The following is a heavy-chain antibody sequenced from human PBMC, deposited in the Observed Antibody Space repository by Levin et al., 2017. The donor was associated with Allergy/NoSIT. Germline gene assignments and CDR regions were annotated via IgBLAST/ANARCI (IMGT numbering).Heavy chain of an antibody. J-gene: IGHJ4*02. D-gene: IGHD3-3*01. CDR3: ASSTPSDFWSGYYRGGFDY. V-gene: IGHV3-74*01. CDR2: INSDGSST. CDR1: GFTFSSYW. Sequence: ASVKVSCAASGFTFSSYWMHWVRQAPGKGLVWVSRINSDGSSTSYADSVKGRFTISRDNAKNTLYLQMNSLRAEDTAVYYCASSTPSDFWSGYYRGGFDYWGQGTLVTVSS.